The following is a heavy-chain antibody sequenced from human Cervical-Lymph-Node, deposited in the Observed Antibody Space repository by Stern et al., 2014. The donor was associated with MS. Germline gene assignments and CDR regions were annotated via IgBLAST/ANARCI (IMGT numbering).Heavy chain of an antibody. CDR1: GFTFSSYA. V-gene: IGHV3-23*04. CDR3: ASTPYYDILTGYIRG. D-gene: IGHD3-9*01. Sequence: EDQLVESGGGLVQPGGSLRLSCAASGFTFSSYAMSWVRQAPGKGLEWVSAISGSGGSTYYADSVKGGFTISRDNSKNTLYLQMNSLRAEDTAVDYCASTPYYDILTGYIRGWGQGTLVTVSS. CDR2: ISGSGGST. J-gene: IGHJ4*02.